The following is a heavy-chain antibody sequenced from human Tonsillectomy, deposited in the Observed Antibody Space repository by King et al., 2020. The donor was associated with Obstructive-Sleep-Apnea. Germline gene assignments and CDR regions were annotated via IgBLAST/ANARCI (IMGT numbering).Heavy chain of an antibody. D-gene: IGHD3-10*01. CDR1: GFTFSDYS. Sequence: VQLVESGGGLVKPGGSLRLSCAASGFTFSDYSMNWARQAPGKGLEWVSSISESSSYMYYTDSVKGRFTISRDNAKNSLFLQMISLRAEDTAVYYCARGTDYYGSGSHSYWGQGTLVTVSS. CDR2: ISESSSYM. J-gene: IGHJ4*02. V-gene: IGHV3-21*01. CDR3: ARGTDYYGSGSHSY.